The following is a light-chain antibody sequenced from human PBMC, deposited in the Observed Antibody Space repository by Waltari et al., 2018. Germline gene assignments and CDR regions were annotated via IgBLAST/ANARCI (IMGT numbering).Light chain of an antibody. J-gene: IGKJ1*01. CDR3: QHYVSLPVT. Sequence: IALTQPPGTLSLSPGERATLSCRASQSVIRALAWYQQNPGQAPRLLIYGASNRATGIPDRFSGSGSGTDFSLIISRLDPEDLAVYYCQHYVSLPVTFGQGTKVEIK. V-gene: IGKV3-20*01. CDR2: GAS. CDR1: QSVIRA.